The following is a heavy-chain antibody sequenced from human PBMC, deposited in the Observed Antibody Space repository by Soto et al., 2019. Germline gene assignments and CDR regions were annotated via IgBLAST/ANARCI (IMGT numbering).Heavy chain of an antibody. CDR1: GFTFSSYG. Sequence: GGSLRLSCAASGFTFSSYGMHWVRQAPGKGLEWVAVIWYDGSNKYYADSVKGRFTISRDNSKNTLYLQMNSLRAEDTAVYYCARRLEDWNYLDYWGQGTLVTVSS. CDR3: ARRLEDWNYLDY. D-gene: IGHD1-1*01. V-gene: IGHV3-33*01. CDR2: IWYDGSNK. J-gene: IGHJ4*02.